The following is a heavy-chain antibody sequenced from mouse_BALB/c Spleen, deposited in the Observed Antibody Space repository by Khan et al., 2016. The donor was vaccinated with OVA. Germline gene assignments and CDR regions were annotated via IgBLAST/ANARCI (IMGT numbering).Heavy chain of an antibody. D-gene: IGHD1-3*01. J-gene: IGHJ3*01. CDR3: TRGSGKYRFAY. CDR1: GYTFTDYT. V-gene: IGHV1S137*01. CDR2: ISTFYGDV. Sequence: QVQLKESGTELVRPGVSVKISCKGSGYTFTDYTMHWVKQSHAKSLEWIGVISTFYGDVTYNQKFKGKATMTVDKSSNTAYMELARLTSEDSAIYYCTRGSGKYRFAYWGQGTLVTVSA.